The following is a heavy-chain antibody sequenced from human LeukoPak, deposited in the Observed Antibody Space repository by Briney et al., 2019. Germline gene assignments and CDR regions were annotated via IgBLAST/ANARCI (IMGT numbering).Heavy chain of an antibody. V-gene: IGHV3-21*01. CDR1: GFTFSSYS. CDR2: ISSSSSYI. Sequence: GSLRLSCAASGFTFSSYSMNWVRQAPGKGLEWVSSISSSSSYIYYADSVKGRFTISRDNAKNSLYLQMNSLRAEDTAVYYCARAPAVAGPPFDYWGQGTLVTVSS. D-gene: IGHD6-19*01. CDR3: ARAPAVAGPPFDY. J-gene: IGHJ4*02.